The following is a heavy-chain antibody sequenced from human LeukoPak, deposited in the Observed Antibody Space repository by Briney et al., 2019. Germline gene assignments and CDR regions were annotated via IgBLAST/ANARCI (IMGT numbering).Heavy chain of an antibody. CDR3: ARERPYLRKTLYMDV. CDR1: GDSVSRNSAA. CDR2: TYYRSKWYN. Sequence: SQTLSLTCAISGDSVSRNSAAWNWIRQSPSRGLEWLGRTYYRSKWYNYYAVSVKSRITINPDTSKNQFSLQLNSVTPEDTAVYYCARERPYLRKTLYMDVWGKGTTVTVSS. V-gene: IGHV6-1*01. D-gene: IGHD5-12*01. J-gene: IGHJ6*03.